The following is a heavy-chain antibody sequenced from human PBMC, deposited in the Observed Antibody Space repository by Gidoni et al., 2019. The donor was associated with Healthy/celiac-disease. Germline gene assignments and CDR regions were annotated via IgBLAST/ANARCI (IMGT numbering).Heavy chain of an antibody. V-gene: IGHV3-30-3*01. CDR3: ARDSYYDSSGAANGD. D-gene: IGHD3-22*01. CDR2: ISYDGSNK. Sequence: SSYAMHWVRQAPGKGLEWVAVISYDGSNKYYADSVKGRFTISRDNSKNTLYLQMTSLRAEDTAVYYCARDSYYDSSGAANGDWGPGTLVTVSS. J-gene: IGHJ4*02. CDR1: SSYA.